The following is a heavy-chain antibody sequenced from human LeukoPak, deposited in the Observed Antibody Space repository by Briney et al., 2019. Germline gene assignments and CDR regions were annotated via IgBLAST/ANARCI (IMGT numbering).Heavy chain of an antibody. V-gene: IGHV3-74*01. CDR2: INSDGSST. J-gene: IGHJ4*02. D-gene: IGHD3-10*01. Sequence: GGSLRLSCAASGFTFSSYWMHWVRQAPGKGLVWVSRINSDGSSTSYADSVKGRFTISRDNAKNTLYLQMNSLRAEDTAVYYCARDGYGSGSYYPFDYWGQGTLVTVSS. CDR3: ARDGYGSGSYYPFDY. CDR1: GFTFSSYW.